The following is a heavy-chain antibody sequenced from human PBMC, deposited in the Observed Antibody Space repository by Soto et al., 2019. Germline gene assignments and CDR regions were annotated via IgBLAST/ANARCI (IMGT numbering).Heavy chain of an antibody. Sequence: PGGSLSLSCVVSGFTFSTYSINWVRQAPGKGLEWVSSINSRGNIYYDDSLKGRVTISRDNAKNSVSLQMSSLRAEDTAVYYCAREYTACSLDYGFDVWGQGTPVTVSS. CDR2: INSRGNI. J-gene: IGHJ6*02. V-gene: IGHV3-21*01. D-gene: IGHD2-2*02. CDR1: GFTFSTYS. CDR3: AREYTACSLDYGFDV.